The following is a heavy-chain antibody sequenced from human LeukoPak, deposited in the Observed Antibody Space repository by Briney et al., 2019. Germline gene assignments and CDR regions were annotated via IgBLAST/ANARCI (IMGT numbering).Heavy chain of an antibody. CDR3: ARDRGADSSGYHLTFDY. CDR2: IYSGGST. Sequence: GGSLRLSCAASGFTVSSNYMSWVRQAPGKGLEWVSVIYSGGSTYHADSVKGRFTISRDNSKNTLYLQMNSLRAEDTAVYYCARDRGADSSGYHLTFDYWGQGTLVTVSS. D-gene: IGHD3-22*01. J-gene: IGHJ4*02. V-gene: IGHV3-66*02. CDR1: GFTVSSNY.